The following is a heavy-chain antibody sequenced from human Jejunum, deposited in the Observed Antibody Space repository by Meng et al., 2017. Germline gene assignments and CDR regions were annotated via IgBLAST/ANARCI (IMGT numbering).Heavy chain of an antibody. J-gene: IGHJ4*02. CDR3: ARSPYSGSALPFFDY. D-gene: IGHD1-26*01. V-gene: IGHV4-30-4*01. Sequence: VQLQEAGPGLVKPSQPLSLTCTVSGDSFNSPDYSWSWIRQPTEKGLEWIGYIYYSGSTYYNPSLKSRVSISGDTSNKQFSLKLTSVTAADTAVYYCARSPYSGSALPFFDYWGQGSLVTVSS. CDR1: GDSFNSPDYS. CDR2: IYYSGST.